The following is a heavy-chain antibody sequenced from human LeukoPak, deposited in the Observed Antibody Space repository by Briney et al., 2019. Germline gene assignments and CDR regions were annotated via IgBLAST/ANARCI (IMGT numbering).Heavy chain of an antibody. CDR2: IYHSGST. Sequence: SETLSLTRTVSGYSISSGYYWGWIRQPPGKGLEWIGNIYHSGSTYYNPSLKSRVTISVDTSKNQFSLKLSSVTAADTAVFYCARHSPSHDYYYMDVWGKGTTVTVSS. J-gene: IGHJ6*03. CDR3: ARHSPSHDYYYMDV. D-gene: IGHD2/OR15-2a*01. CDR1: GYSISSGYY. V-gene: IGHV4-38-2*02.